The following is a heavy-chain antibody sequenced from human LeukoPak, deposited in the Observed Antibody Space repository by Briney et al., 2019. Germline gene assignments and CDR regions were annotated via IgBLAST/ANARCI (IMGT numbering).Heavy chain of an antibody. CDR3: TTGLKSYYYYYMDV. Sequence: GGSLRLSCAASGFTFSNAWMSWVRQAPGKGLEWVGRIKSKTDGGTTDYAAPVKGRFTISRDDSKNTLYLQMNSLKTEDTAVCYCTTGLKSYYYYYMDVWGKETTVTVSS. V-gene: IGHV3-15*01. CDR2: IKSKTDGGTT. CDR1: GFTFSNAW. J-gene: IGHJ6*03.